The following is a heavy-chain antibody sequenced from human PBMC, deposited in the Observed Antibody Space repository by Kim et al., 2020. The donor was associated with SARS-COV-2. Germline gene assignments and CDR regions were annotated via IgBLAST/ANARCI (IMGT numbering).Heavy chain of an antibody. V-gene: IGHV4-34*01. CDR3: ARGRAGVVPSPILGLGPYYDYYAMDV. J-gene: IGHJ6*02. CDR2: INHSGGT. CDR1: GESFSGYH. Sequence: SETLSLTCAVFGESFSGYHWTWIRQSPGKGLEWIGEINHSGGTNCNPSLKSRVTISLDTSKNQFSLKLGSLSAADTAVYYCARGRAGVVPSPILGLGPYYDYYAMDVWGHGTAITVSS. D-gene: IGHD3-3*01.